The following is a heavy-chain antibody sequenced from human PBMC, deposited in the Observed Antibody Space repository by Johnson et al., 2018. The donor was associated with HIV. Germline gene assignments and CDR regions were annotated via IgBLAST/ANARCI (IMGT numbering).Heavy chain of an antibody. CDR1: GFTFNSYA. Sequence: QVQLVESGGGVVQPGRSLRLSCAASGFTFNSYAMHWVRQAPGKRLEGVAVISDDGTNTYYADAVKGRFTISRDNSKNTLYLQMNSLRAGDTAVYYCVRDGNYYDRSGYRVDAFDVWGQGTIVTVSS. CDR2: ISDDGTNT. V-gene: IGHV3-30-3*01. D-gene: IGHD3-22*01. CDR3: VRDGNYYDRSGYRVDAFDV. J-gene: IGHJ3*01.